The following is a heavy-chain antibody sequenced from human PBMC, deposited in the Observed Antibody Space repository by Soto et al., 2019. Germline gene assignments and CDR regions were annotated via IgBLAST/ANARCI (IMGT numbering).Heavy chain of an antibody. CDR3: AKDGGADGYFGNWLDP. CDR1: GGTFSNYA. Sequence: QVHLVQSGAEVKKPGSSVNVSCKASGGTFSNYAITWVRQAPGQGLEWVGRIIPIFGKTNVAQKVQGRETITADESTTTAYMELSGMRSDDTAVYYCAKDGGADGYFGNWLDPWGQGTLVTVSS. V-gene: IGHV1-69*15. J-gene: IGHJ5*02. CDR2: IIPIFGKT. D-gene: IGHD5-12*01.